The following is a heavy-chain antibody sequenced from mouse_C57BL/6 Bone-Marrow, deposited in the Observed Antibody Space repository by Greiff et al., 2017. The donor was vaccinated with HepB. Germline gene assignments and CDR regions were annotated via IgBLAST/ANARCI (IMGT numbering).Heavy chain of an antibody. Sequence: VQLKQSVTELVRPGASVKLSCTASGFNIKNTYMHWVKQRPEQGLEWIGRIDPANGNTKYAPKFQGKATITAETSSNTAYLQLSSLTSEDTAIYYCARRITTVVASGHWYFDVWGTGTTVTVSS. CDR2: IDPANGNT. D-gene: IGHD1-1*01. CDR1: GFNIKNTY. V-gene: IGHV14-3*01. CDR3: ARRITTVVASGHWYFDV. J-gene: IGHJ1*03.